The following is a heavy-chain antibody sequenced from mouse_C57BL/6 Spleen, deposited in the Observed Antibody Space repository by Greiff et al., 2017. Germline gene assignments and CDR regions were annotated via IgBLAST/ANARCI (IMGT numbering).Heavy chain of an antibody. Sequence: QVQLQQSGAELVKPGASVKISCKASGYAFSSYWMNWVKQRPGQGLEWIGQIYPGDGDTNYNGKFKGKATLTAAKSSSTAYMQLSSLTSEDSAVYFCARARGSHLDCWGKGTTLTVAS. CDR1: GYAFSSYW. V-gene: IGHV1-80*01. CDR2: IYPGDGDT. CDR3: ARARGSHLDC. J-gene: IGHJ2*01. D-gene: IGHD1-1*01.